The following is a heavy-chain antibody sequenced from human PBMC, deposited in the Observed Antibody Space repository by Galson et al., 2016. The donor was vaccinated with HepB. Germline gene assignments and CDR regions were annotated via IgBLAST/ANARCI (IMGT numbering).Heavy chain of an antibody. J-gene: IGHJ6*02. D-gene: IGHD6-19*01. V-gene: IGHV1-3*01. CDR3: ARGRQWPSHGMDV. Sequence: SVKVSCKASGYTFTTYALHWVRQAPGQGLEWLAWGIAGNGHTKYSQRFQDKVTITRDTSASTAYMELSSLNSEDTAVYYCARGRQWPSHGMDVWGQGTTVTVSS. CDR2: GIAGNGHT. CDR1: GYTFTTYA.